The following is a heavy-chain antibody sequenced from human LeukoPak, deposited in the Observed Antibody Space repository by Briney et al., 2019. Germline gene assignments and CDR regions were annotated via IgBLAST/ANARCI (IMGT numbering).Heavy chain of an antibody. Sequence: GASVKVSCKASSYRSPNYGITWGRQAPGHGLEWMGWISTYNGNTQYAQNLQGRVTLTTYSPTNTVYMELRSRTSDDTAVYYCAIPAKGAYFYYYMDVWGEGTSVTASS. CDR2: ISTYNGNT. CDR1: SYRSPNYG. CDR3: AIPAKGAYFYYYMDV. J-gene: IGHJ6*03. V-gene: IGHV1-18*01.